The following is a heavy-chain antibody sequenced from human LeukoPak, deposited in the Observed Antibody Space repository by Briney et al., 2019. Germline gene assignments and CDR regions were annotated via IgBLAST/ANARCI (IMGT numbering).Heavy chain of an antibody. CDR2: IYYSGST. D-gene: IGHD5-24*01. V-gene: IGHV4-59*01. J-gene: IGHJ4*02. CDR1: GGSISSYY. CDR3: ASLEMATIWAFDY. Sequence: SETLSLTCTVSGGSISSYYWSWIRQPPGKGLEWIGYIYYSGSTNYNPSLKSRVTISVDTSKNQFFLKLSSVTAADTAVYYCASLEMATIWAFDYWGQGTLVTVSS.